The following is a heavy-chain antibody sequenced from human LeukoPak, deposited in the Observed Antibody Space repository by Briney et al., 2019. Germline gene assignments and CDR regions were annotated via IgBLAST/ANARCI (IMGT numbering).Heavy chain of an antibody. V-gene: IGHV3-74*01. D-gene: IGHD3-10*01. CDR3: ARVGRGYLDY. J-gene: IGHJ4*02. Sequence: GGSLRLSCAASGLTFSSHWMHWVRQAPGKGLVWVSRITNDGSSTTYADSVKGRFTISRDNSKNTLYLQMNSLRAEDTAVYYCARVGRGYLDYWGQGTLVTVSS. CDR1: GLTFSSHW. CDR2: ITNDGSST.